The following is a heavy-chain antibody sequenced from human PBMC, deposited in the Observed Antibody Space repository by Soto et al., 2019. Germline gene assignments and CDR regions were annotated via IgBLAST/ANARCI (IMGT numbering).Heavy chain of an antibody. CDR1: GFTFSSYA. V-gene: IGHV3-30-3*01. D-gene: IGHD2-8*01. CDR3: ARDRGVLMVYAVDY. J-gene: IGHJ4*02. CDR2: ISYDGSNK. Sequence: PGGSLRLSCAASGFTFSSYAMHWVRQAPSKGLEWVAVISYDGSNKYYADSVKGRFTISRDNSKNTLYLQMNSLRAEDTVVYYCARDRGVLMVYAVDYWGQGTLVTVPS.